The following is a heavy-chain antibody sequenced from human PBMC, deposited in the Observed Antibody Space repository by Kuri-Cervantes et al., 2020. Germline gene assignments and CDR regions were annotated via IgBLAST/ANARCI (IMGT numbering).Heavy chain of an antibody. CDR2: ISSSGSTI. CDR1: GFTFSDYY. J-gene: IGHJ6*02. V-gene: IGHV3-11*04. D-gene: IGHD5-18*01. Sequence: GESLKISCAAPGFTFSDYYMSWIRQAPGKGLEWVSYISSSGSTIYYADSVKGRFTISRDNAKNSLYLQMNSLRDEDTAVYYCAKQITYSYGYDYGMDVWGQGTTVTVSS. CDR3: AKQITYSYGYDYGMDV.